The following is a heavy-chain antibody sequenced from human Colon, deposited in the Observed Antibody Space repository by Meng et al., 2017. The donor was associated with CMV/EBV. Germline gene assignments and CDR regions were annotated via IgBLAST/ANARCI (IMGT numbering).Heavy chain of an antibody. CDR2: IDWDDDK. Sequence: SGPTLVKPTQTLTLTCTFSGFSLSTSGMRVSWIRQPPGKALEWLARIDWDDDKFYSTSLKTRLTISKDTSKNQVVLTITNMDPVDTATYYCARIHPYCTNGVCYNYFDYWGQGTLVTVSS. J-gene: IGHJ4*02. D-gene: IGHD2-8*01. CDR1: GFSLSTSGMR. CDR3: ARIHPYCTNGVCYNYFDY. V-gene: IGHV2-70D*14.